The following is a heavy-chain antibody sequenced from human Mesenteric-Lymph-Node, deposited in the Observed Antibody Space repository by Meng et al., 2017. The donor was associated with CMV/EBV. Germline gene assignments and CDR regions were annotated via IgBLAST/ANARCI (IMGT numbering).Heavy chain of an antibody. Sequence: ASVKVSCKASGYTFTSYDINWVRQATGQGLEWMGWMNPNSGNTGYAQKFQGRVTITRNTSISTAYMELSSLRSEDTAVYYCARVRGSSSSEGYYFDYWGQGTLVTVSS. CDR3: ARVRGSSSSEGYYFDY. J-gene: IGHJ4*02. D-gene: IGHD6-6*01. V-gene: IGHV1-8*03. CDR1: GYTFTSYD. CDR2: MNPNSGNT.